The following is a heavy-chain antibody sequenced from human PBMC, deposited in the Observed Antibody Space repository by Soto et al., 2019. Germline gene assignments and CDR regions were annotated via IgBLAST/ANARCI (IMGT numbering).Heavy chain of an antibody. CDR1: GFTFNTYA. Sequence: GGSLRLSCAASGFTFNTYAMTWVRQTPGKGLEWVSFITTRGARTYYADPVRGRFTISTDSSRNTLYLQMNSLRPDDTAVYFCARYRSDGSASFDSWGLGTRVTVSS. V-gene: IGHV3-23*01. CDR2: ITTRGART. CDR3: ARYRSDGSASFDS. J-gene: IGHJ4*02. D-gene: IGHD3-9*01.